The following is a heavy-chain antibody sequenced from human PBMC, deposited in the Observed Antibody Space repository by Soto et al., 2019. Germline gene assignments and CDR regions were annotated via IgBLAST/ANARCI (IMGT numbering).Heavy chain of an antibody. CDR2: IWYDGSNK. J-gene: IGHJ4*02. D-gene: IGHD6-19*01. V-gene: IGHV3-33*01. Sequence: GSLRLSCAASGFTFSSYGMHWVRQAPGKGLEWVAVIWYDGSNKYYADSVKGRFTISRDNSKNTLYLQMNSLRAEDTAVYYCARDSRAVAGTLNYWGQGTLVTVSS. CDR3: ARDSRAVAGTLNY. CDR1: GFTFSSYG.